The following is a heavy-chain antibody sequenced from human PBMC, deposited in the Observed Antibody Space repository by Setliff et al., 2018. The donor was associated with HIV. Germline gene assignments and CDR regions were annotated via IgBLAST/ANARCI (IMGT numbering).Heavy chain of an antibody. J-gene: IGHJ1*01. V-gene: IGHV4-39*07. CDR2: IYYSGST. CDR1: GDSISSSSYY. Sequence: TLSLTCSVSGDSISSSSYYWGWIRQPPGKGLEWIGSIYYSGSTKYNPSLKSRLTISVDTSKDQFSLKLSSVTAADTAVYYCAGESSIAVAEYFQHWGQGTLVTVSS. CDR3: AGESSIAVAEYFQH. D-gene: IGHD6-19*01.